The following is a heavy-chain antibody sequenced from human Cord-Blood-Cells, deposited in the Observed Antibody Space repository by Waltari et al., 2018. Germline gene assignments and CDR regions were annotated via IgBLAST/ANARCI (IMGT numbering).Heavy chain of an antibody. CDR1: GGSISSGGYS. V-gene: IGHV4-30-2*01. CDR3: ARVLAARPCAFDI. J-gene: IGHJ3*02. CDR2: IYHSGST. D-gene: IGHD6-6*01. Sequence: PSQTLSLTCAVSGGSISSGGYSWSWIRQPPGKGLAWIGYIYHSGSTYYNPSLKSRVTISVDRSKNQFSLKLSSVTAADTAVYYCARVLAARPCAFDIWGQGTMVTVSS.